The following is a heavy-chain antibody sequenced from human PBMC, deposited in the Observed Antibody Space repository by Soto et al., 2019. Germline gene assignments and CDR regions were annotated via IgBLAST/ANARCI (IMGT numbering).Heavy chain of an antibody. V-gene: IGHV3-9*01. CDR1: GFTFDDYA. CDR3: AKSGSISTSCLTCDYFDY. CDR2: ISWNSGSI. D-gene: IGHD2-2*01. Sequence: PGGSLRLSCAASGFTFDDYAMHWVRQAPGKGLEWVSGISWNSGSIGYADSVKGRFTISRDNAKNSLYLQMNSLRAEDTALYYCAKSGSISTSCLTCDYFDYWGQGTLVTVSS. J-gene: IGHJ4*02.